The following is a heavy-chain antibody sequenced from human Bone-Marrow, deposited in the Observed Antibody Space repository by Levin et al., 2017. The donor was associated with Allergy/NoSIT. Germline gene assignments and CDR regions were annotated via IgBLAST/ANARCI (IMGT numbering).Heavy chain of an antibody. V-gene: IGHV3-23*01. CDR2: ISGSGRSI. D-gene: IGHD3-3*01. J-gene: IGHJ5*02. Sequence: GESLKISCAASGFTFSTYAMSWVRQAPGKGLEWVSAISGSGRSIYYAESVKGRFTISRDNSKNTLYLEMNSLRAEDTALYYCAKYYDLWSGYPHWFEPWGQGTQVTVSS. CDR1: GFTFSTYA. CDR3: AKYYDLWSGYPHWFEP.